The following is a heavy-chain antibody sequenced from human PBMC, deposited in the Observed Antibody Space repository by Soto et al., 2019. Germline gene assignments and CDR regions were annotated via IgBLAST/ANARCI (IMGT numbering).Heavy chain of an antibody. V-gene: IGHV4-4*07. CDR1: GGSISSYY. D-gene: IGHD2-15*01. Sequence: SSETLSLTCTVSGGSISSYYWSWIRQPAGKGLEWIGRIYTSGSTNYNPSLKSRVTMSVDTSKNQFSLKLSSVTAADTAVYYCARERVIGGYCSGGSCPGRFDPWGQGTLVTVSS. CDR2: IYTSGST. CDR3: ARERVIGGYCSGGSCPGRFDP. J-gene: IGHJ5*02.